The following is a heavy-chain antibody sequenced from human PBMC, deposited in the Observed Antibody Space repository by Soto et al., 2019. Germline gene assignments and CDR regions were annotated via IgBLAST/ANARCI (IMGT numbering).Heavy chain of an antibody. Sequence: ASVKVSCKASGYTFTSYDINWVRQATGQGLEWMGWMNPNSGNTGYAQKFQGRVTMTRNTSISTAYMELRSLRSEDTAVYYCARETRGYCSSTSCYSTYGMDVWGQGTTVTVSS. V-gene: IGHV1-8*01. CDR1: GYTFTSYD. J-gene: IGHJ6*02. D-gene: IGHD2-2*01. CDR2: MNPNSGNT. CDR3: ARETRGYCSSTSCYSTYGMDV.